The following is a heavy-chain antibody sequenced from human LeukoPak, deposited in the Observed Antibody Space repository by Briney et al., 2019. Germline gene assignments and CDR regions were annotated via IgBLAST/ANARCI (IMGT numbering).Heavy chain of an antibody. D-gene: IGHD6-19*01. Sequence: GGSLRLSCAASGFTFNSYAMMWVRQAPGKGLEWVSAISGSGDNTYYADSVKGRFTISRDNSKNTLYLQMNSLGAEDTAVYYCAKTRSIVGSGWYAGAFDYWGQGTLVTVSS. CDR2: ISGSGDNT. V-gene: IGHV3-23*01. CDR3: AKTRSIVGSGWYAGAFDY. CDR1: GFTFNSYA. J-gene: IGHJ4*02.